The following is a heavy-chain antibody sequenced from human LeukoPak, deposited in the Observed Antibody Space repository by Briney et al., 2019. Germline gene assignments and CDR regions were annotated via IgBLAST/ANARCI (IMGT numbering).Heavy chain of an antibody. CDR3: ARGQWNYVDY. V-gene: IGHV5-51*01. CDR2: IYPGDSDT. D-gene: IGHD1-7*01. Sequence: PGESLKISWKGSGYSFTCYWIGWVRQMAGKGLGLMGIIYPGDSDTRYSPSFQGLVTTSADNSITTAYLQWSSLKASDTAMYYCARGQWNYVDYWGQGTLVTVSS. J-gene: IGHJ4*02. CDR1: GYSFTCYW.